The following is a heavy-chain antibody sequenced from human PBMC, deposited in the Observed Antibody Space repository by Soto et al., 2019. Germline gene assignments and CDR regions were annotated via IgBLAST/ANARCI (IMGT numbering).Heavy chain of an antibody. V-gene: IGHV4-39*01. CDR3: ARPQVTHYCRWDTCYPLFNWFDP. CDR2: IYYSGTT. Sequence: SETLSLTCTVSSGSVSSGTYSWGWIRQSPGKGLEWIGSIYYSGTTHYNPSLKSRVTISVDTSKNQFSLKLSSVTAADTAIYYCARPQVTHYCRWDTCYPLFNWFDPWGKGTLVTVSS. J-gene: IGHJ5*02. D-gene: IGHD2-15*01. CDR1: SGSVSSGTYS.